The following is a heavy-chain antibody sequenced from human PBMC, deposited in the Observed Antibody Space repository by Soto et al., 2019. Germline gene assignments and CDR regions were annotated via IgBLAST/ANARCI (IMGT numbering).Heavy chain of an antibody. CDR1: GYTFSNYG. V-gene: IGHV1-18*01. CDR2: ISGYNGNT. CDR3: ARKSSSSSWFDP. Sequence: QVQLVQSGAEVKKPGASVKVSCKASGYTFSNYGISWVRQAPGQGLEWMGWISGYNGNTNYAQNFQGRVTMTADPSTRTAYMDLRSLRSDDTAVYFCARKSSSSSWFDPWGKGTLVTVSS. D-gene: IGHD6-6*01. J-gene: IGHJ5*02.